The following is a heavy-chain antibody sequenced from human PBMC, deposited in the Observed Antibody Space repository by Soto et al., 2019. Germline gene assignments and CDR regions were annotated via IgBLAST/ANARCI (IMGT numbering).Heavy chain of an antibody. V-gene: IGHV3-7*01. Sequence: PGGSLRLSCAASGFTFSSYWMSWVRQAPGKGLEWVANIKQDGSEKYYVDSVKGRFTISRDNAKNTLYLQMSSLRAEDTAVYYCVKDLIAAAGTFWFDPWGQGTLVTVSS. CDR2: IKQDGSEK. D-gene: IGHD6-13*01. CDR1: GFTFSSYW. J-gene: IGHJ5*02. CDR3: VKDLIAAAGTFWFDP.